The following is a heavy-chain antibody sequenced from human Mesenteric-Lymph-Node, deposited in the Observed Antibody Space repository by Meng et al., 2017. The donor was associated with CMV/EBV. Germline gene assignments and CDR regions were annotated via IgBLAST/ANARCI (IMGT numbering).Heavy chain of an antibody. Sequence: YTFTDYYVHWVQQAPGKGLEWMGLIDPEDGETIYAERFHGRVTISADTSTDTSTDTVSMELNNLRFEDTAMFYCATGDGVSAAIAFWGQGTLVTVSS. CDR2: IDPEDGET. CDR1: YTFTDYY. CDR3: ATGDGVSAAIAF. J-gene: IGHJ4*02. V-gene: IGHV1-69-2*01. D-gene: IGHD6-25*01.